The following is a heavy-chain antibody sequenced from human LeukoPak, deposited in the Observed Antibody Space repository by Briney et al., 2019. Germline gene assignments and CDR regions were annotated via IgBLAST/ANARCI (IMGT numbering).Heavy chain of an antibody. V-gene: IGHV4-39*07. CDR1: GGSISSSSDY. CDR2: IYYSGST. CDR3: ARGHAVAVAGTALGY. J-gene: IGHJ4*02. D-gene: IGHD6-19*01. Sequence: SETLSLTCTVSGGSISSSSDYWGGIRQPPGKGLEWSGGIYYSGSTYYNPSLKSRVPISVDTSTNQLSLKLSSLTAADTAVYYCARGHAVAVAGTALGYWGQGTLVTVSS.